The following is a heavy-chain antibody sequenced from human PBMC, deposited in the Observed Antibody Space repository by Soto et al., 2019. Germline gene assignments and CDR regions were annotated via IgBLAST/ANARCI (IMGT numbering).Heavy chain of an antibody. CDR2: ISGSGGST. J-gene: IGHJ4*02. V-gene: IGHV3-23*01. CDR1: GFTFSSYA. CDR3: ARGATYYYDSSGYYPDYFDY. Sequence: PGGSLRLSCAASGFTFSSYAMSWVRQAPGKGLEWVSAISGSGGSTYYADSVKGRFTISRENAKNSLYLQMNSLRAGDTAVYYCARGATYYYDSSGYYPDYFDYWGQGTLVTVSS. D-gene: IGHD3-22*01.